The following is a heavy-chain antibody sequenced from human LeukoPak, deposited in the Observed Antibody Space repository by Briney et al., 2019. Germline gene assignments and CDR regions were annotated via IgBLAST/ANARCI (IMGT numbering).Heavy chain of an antibody. Sequence: PGGSLRLSCAASGFTFSSYEMNWVRQAPGQGLEWVSIIYSGGSTKYADSVKGRFTISRDNSKNTLYLQMNSLRAEDTAVYYCARSVGIVDTIVLGYWGQGTLVTVSS. V-gene: IGHV3-66*01. CDR1: GFTFSSYE. CDR2: IYSGGST. J-gene: IGHJ4*02. CDR3: ARSVGIVDTIVLGY. D-gene: IGHD5-12*01.